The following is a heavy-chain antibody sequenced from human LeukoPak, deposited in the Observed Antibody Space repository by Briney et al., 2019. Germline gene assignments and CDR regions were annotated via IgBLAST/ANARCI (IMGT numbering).Heavy chain of an antibody. CDR1: GGSISSSSYY. CDR3: ARHVCQQLVAWFDP. Sequence: SETLSLTSTVSGGSISSSSYYWGWIRQPPGKGLEWIGSIYSRGSTYYYPSRKSRATISVDTSKNQFSLKLSSMSAADTAVYYCARHVCQQLVAWFDPWGQGTLVTVSS. D-gene: IGHD6-13*01. V-gene: IGHV4-39*01. J-gene: IGHJ5*02. CDR2: IYSRGST.